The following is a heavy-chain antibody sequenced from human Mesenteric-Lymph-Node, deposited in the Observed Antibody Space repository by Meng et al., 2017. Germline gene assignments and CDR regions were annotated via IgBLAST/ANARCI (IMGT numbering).Heavy chain of an antibody. V-gene: IGHV1-69*13. Sequence: SVKVSCKASGGTFTSFAINWVRQAPGQGLEWMGSIIPYSGSTNYAQKLQGRVSIIADEYTSTAYMELTNLRSEDTAVYYCATGTVSYQLLTHFVHWGQGSLVTVSS. CDR1: GGTFTSFA. D-gene: IGHD2-2*01. CDR2: IIPYSGST. CDR3: ATGTVSYQLLTHFVH. J-gene: IGHJ5*02.